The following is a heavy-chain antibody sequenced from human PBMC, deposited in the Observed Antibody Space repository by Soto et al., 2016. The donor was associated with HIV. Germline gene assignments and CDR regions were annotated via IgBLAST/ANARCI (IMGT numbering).Heavy chain of an antibody. CDR2: VSYSGTA. Sequence: QLQLQESGPGLVKPSETLSLICTVSGGSISSNSYSWGWIRQSPEKGLEWIGTVSYSGTAKYNPSLKSRVAISVDTSKNQFSLNLTSATGADTAVYYCARHQSPLVQGVIGYWGPGTLVTVSS. J-gene: IGHJ1*01. V-gene: IGHV4-39*01. CDR1: GGSISSNSYS. CDR3: ARHQSPLVQGVIGY. D-gene: IGHD3-10*01.